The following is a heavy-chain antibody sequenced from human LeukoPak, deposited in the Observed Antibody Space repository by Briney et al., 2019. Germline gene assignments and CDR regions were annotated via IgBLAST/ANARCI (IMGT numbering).Heavy chain of an antibody. CDR1: GFPFSSYA. CDR3: VRAVVTATDYFDY. J-gene: IGHJ4*02. V-gene: IGHV3-23*01. D-gene: IGHD2-21*02. CDR2: ISGSGDKI. Sequence: PGGSLRLSCAASGFPFSSYALNGVPEAPGGGLECVLTISGSGDKIHHSASVKGRFTISRDNSKNTVYLQMNSLRAEDAAVYYCVRAVVTATDYFDYWGQGTLVTVSS.